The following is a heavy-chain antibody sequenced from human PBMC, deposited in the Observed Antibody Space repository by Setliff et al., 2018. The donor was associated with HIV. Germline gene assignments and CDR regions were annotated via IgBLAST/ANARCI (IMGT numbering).Heavy chain of an antibody. Sequence: GGSLRLSCAASGFTFTSYWMIWVRQAPGKGLEWVANINQDGNEKNYVDSVKGRFTISRDNTKNSLYLQMDSLRAEDTTVYYCAREGGMGLDDHWGQGTRVTVSS. CDR3: AREGGMGLDDH. J-gene: IGHJ4*02. CDR2: INQDGNEK. V-gene: IGHV3-7*01. CDR1: GFTFTSYW. D-gene: IGHD3-16*01.